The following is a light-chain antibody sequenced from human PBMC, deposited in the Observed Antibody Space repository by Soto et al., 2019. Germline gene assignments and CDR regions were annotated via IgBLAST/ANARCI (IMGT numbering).Light chain of an antibody. V-gene: IGLV4-69*01. Sequence: QLVLTQSPSASASLGASVKLTCTLSSGHSNNDIAWHQQQPEKGPRYLMKVNRDGSHSKGYGIPDRFSGSSSGDERYLIISSLQSEDEADYYCQTWGTGIHVVFGGGTKLTVL. CDR1: SGHSNND. CDR2: VNRDGSH. J-gene: IGLJ2*01. CDR3: QTWGTGIHVV.